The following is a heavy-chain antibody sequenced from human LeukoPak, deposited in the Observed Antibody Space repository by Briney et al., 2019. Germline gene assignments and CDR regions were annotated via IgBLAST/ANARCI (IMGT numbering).Heavy chain of an antibody. CDR3: ARDRYDAFDI. Sequence: ASVKVSCKASGYTFTGYYMHWVRQAPGQGLEWMGWINPNSGGTNYAQKFQGRVSMTRDTSISTAYMGLSRLRSDDTAVYYCARDRYDAFDIWGQGTMVTVSS. D-gene: IGHD1-1*01. CDR1: GYTFTGYY. CDR2: INPNSGGT. J-gene: IGHJ3*02. V-gene: IGHV1-2*02.